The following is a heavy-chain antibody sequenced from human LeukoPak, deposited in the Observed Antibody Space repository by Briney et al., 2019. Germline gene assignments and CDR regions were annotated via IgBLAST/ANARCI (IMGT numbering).Heavy chain of an antibody. J-gene: IGHJ5*02. D-gene: IGHD6-13*01. CDR2: IHSGGST. Sequence: GGSLRLSCAASGFTVSTNYMSWVRRAPGKGLEWVSIIHSGGSTYYADSVKGRFTISREFSENTVYLKMNSLRAEDTAVYYCARDGYSRSWNHWGQGTLVTVSS. CDR3: ARDGYSRSWNH. CDR1: GFTVSTNY. V-gene: IGHV3-66*01.